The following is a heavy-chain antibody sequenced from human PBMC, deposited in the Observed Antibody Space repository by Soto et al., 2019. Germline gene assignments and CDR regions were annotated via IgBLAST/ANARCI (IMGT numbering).Heavy chain of an antibody. CDR2: IYMNGST. J-gene: IGHJ6*02. Sequence: SETLSLTCTVSGGPISSYYWSWIRQPAGKGLEWIGRIYMNGSTNYNPSLKSRDTVSVDTSKSQFSLMLNSVTAADTAVYYCVRDGSSGWYYYGMDVWGQGTPVTVSS. CDR1: GGPISSYY. CDR3: VRDGSSGWYYYGMDV. V-gene: IGHV4-4*07. D-gene: IGHD6-19*01.